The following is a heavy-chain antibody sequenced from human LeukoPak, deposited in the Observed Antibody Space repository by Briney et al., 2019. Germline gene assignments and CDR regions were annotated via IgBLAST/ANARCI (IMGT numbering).Heavy chain of an antibody. CDR3: AKAYDSPYYYYGMDV. CDR2: IWHDGSTK. Sequence: PGGSLRLSCAASGFTFSSYGMHWVRQAPAKGLEWVAVIWHDGSTKHYADSVKGRFTISRDNHKNTLYLEMNSLRAEDTAVYHCAKAYDSPYYYYGMDVWGQGTTVTVSS. J-gene: IGHJ6*02. D-gene: IGHD3-22*01. V-gene: IGHV3-33*06. CDR1: GFTFSSYG.